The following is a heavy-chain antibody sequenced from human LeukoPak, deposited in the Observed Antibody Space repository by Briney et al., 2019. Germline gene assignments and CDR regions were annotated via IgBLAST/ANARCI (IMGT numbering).Heavy chain of an antibody. CDR2: IYYSGST. Sequence: PSETLSLTCTVSGGSISSSSYYWGWIRQPPGKELEWFGSIYYSGSTHYNPSLKSRVTISVDTSKNQFSLKLSSVTAADTAVYYCARVESGYSYGSLDYWGQGTLVTVSS. J-gene: IGHJ4*02. D-gene: IGHD5-18*01. V-gene: IGHV4-39*01. CDR1: GGSISSSSYY. CDR3: ARVESGYSYGSLDY.